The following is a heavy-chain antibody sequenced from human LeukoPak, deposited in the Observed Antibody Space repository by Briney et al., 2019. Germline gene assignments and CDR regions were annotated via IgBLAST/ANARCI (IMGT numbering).Heavy chain of an antibody. CDR3: ARSLTLSSSWLNWFDP. D-gene: IGHD6-13*01. Sequence: GASVNVSCKASGYTFTSYYMHWVRQAPGQGLEWMGIINPSGGSTSYAQKFQGRVTMARDTSTSTVYMELSSLRSEDTAVYYCARSLTLSSSWLNWFDPWGQGTLVTVSS. J-gene: IGHJ5*02. CDR1: GYTFTSYY. V-gene: IGHV1-46*01. CDR2: INPSGGST.